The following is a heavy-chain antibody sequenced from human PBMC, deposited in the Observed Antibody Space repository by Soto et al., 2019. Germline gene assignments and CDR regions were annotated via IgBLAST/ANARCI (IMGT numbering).Heavy chain of an antibody. CDR3: AHLNTRVYYFYY. CDR1: GFSISTSQVC. CDR2: VYWNYDK. J-gene: IGHJ4*02. V-gene: IGHV2-5*01. Sequence: SGPKLVNTTQTLTLTCTFSGFSISTSQVCVGWIRQPTGKALEWLAHVYWNYDKYYRLSLKSRLTISKDTSKSQVVLTMTNMDPVDTATYYCAHLNTRVYYFYYWGQGALVTVSS.